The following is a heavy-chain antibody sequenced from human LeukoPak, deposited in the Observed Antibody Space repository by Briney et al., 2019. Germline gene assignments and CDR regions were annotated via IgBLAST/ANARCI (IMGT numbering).Heavy chain of an antibody. CDR1: GYTFTSYG. V-gene: IGHV1-18*04. CDR2: ISAYNGNT. J-gene: IGHJ5*02. D-gene: IGHD5-12*01. CDR3: ARDIDSGYDSLWNWFDP. Sequence: ASVKVSCKASGYTFTSYGISWVRQAPGQGLEWMGWISAYNGNTNYAQKFQGRVTMTTDTSTSTVYMELRSLRSDDTAVYYCARDIDSGYDSLWNWFDPWGQGTRVTVSS.